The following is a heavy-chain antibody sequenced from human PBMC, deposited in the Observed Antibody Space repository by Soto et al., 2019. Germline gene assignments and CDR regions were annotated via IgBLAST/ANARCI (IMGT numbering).Heavy chain of an antibody. CDR2: IYYSGST. D-gene: IGHD6-13*01. V-gene: IGHV4-39*01. J-gene: IGHJ4*02. CDR1: GGSVSGGSYY. Sequence: PSETLSLTCTVSGGSVSGGSYYWNWIRQPPGKGLEWIGSIYYSGSTYYNPSLKSRVTISVDTSKNQFSLKLNSVTAADTAVYYCARHAGYSSSWYHFDYWGQGTLVTVSS. CDR3: ARHAGYSSSWYHFDY.